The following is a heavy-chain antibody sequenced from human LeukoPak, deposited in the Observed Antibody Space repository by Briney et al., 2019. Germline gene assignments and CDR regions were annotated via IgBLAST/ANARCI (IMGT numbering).Heavy chain of an antibody. J-gene: IGHJ4*02. CDR3: AKENYYYDSSGYYGGFDY. V-gene: IGHV3-23*01. D-gene: IGHD3-22*01. Sequence: GGSLRLSCAASGFTFSSYAMSWVRQAPGKGLEWVSAISGSGGSTYYADSVKGRFTISRDNSKNSLYLQMNSLRAEDTALYYCAKENYYYDSSGYYGGFDYWGQGTLVTVSS. CDR1: GFTFSSYA. CDR2: ISGSGGST.